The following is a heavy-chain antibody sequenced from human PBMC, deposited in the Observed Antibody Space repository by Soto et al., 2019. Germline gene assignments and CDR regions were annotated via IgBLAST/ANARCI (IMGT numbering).Heavy chain of an antibody. CDR1: GFTFSSYW. CDR3: SRVGGSTWH. Sequence: EVQLVESGGGLVQPGGSLRVSCAASGFTFSSYWMHWVRQAPGKGLVWVSRINSDGSSTNYADFVKGRFTISRDNAKKTLYLQMNSLRVEDTAVYYCSRVGGSTWHWGQGPLVTVSS. CDR2: INSDGSST. J-gene: IGHJ4*02. V-gene: IGHV3-74*01. D-gene: IGHD1-26*01.